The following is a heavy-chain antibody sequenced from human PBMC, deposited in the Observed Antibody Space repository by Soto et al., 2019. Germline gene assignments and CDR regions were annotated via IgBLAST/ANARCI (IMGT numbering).Heavy chain of an antibody. J-gene: IGHJ6*03. CDR3: ARAGLDPPDYYYYYMDV. Sequence: SETLSLTCTVSGGSISSSSYYWGWIRQPPGKGLEWIGSIYYSGSTYYNPSLKSRVTISVDTSKNQFSLKLSSVTAADTAVYYCARAGLDPPDYYYYYMDVWGKGTTVTVSS. V-gene: IGHV4-39*01. D-gene: IGHD1-1*01. CDR2: IYYSGST. CDR1: GGSISSSSYY.